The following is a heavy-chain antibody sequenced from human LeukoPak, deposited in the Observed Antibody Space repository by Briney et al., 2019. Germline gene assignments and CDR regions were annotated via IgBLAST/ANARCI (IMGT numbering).Heavy chain of an antibody. J-gene: IGHJ4*02. D-gene: IGHD5-12*01. CDR1: GFTFSSYG. CDR3: ARGVATIGYYFDY. CDR2: ISYDGGNK. Sequence: GGSLRLSYAASGFTFSSYGMHWVRQAPGKGLEWVAVISYDGGNKYYADSVKGRFTISRDNSKNTLYLQMNSLRAEDTAVYYCARGVATIGYYFDYWGQGTLVTVSS. V-gene: IGHV3-30*03.